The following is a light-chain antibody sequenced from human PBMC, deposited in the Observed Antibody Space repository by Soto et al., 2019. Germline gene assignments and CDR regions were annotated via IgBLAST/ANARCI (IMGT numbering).Light chain of an antibody. Sequence: IVLTQSPGTLSLSQGERATLSCRASQSVSNNYLAWYQQKPGQAPRLLIYDASNRATDIPARFSGSGSGTDFTLTIRSLEPEDSAVYYCQQYNNWPWTFGQGTKVDI. CDR2: DAS. J-gene: IGKJ1*01. V-gene: IGKV3-11*01. CDR3: QQYNNWPWT. CDR1: QSVSNNY.